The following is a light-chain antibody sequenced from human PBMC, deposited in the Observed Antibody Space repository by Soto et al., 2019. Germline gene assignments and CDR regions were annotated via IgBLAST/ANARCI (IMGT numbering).Light chain of an antibody. CDR3: QHYNSYSEA. V-gene: IGKV3-15*01. CDR2: GAS. CDR1: QSVSSN. J-gene: IGKJ1*01. Sequence: EIVLTQSPATLSVSPGERATLSCRASQSVSSNLAWYQQKPGQAPRLLIYGASTGATGIPDRFTGSDSGTEFILTISSLQPDDFATYYCQHYNSYSEAFGQGTKVDIK.